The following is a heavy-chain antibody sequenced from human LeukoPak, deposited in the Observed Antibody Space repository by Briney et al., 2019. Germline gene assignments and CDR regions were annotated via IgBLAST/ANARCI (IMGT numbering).Heavy chain of an antibody. J-gene: IGHJ6*02. CDR1: GASISSYY. Sequence: SETLSLTCTVSGASISSYYSSWIRQPPGEGREWLGYNYYSGSTNYNPSLKSRVPISVDTSKNQFSLKLSSVTAADTAVYYCGRASLRYSLGYYYYYYGMDVWGQGTTVTVSS. CDR2: NYYSGST. CDR3: GRASLRYSLGYYYYYYGMDV. D-gene: IGHD6-13*01. V-gene: IGHV4-59*01.